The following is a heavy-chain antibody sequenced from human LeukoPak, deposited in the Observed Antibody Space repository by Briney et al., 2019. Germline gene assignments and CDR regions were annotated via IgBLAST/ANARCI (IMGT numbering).Heavy chain of an antibody. CDR2: ISGRGGDI. D-gene: IGHD3-10*01. Sequence: GGPLRLSCAVAGLPLRKYGKSWLPDAPGKALEWVADISGRGGDINYAESVQGRFTISRDNRRNSLYLQLNSLSAEDTAVCFCAKRGVVIRLILVGFHKEAYYFVSWGQGALVTVSS. V-gene: IGHV3-23*01. CDR3: AKRGVVIRLILVGFHKEAYYFVS. J-gene: IGHJ4*02. CDR1: GLPLRKYG.